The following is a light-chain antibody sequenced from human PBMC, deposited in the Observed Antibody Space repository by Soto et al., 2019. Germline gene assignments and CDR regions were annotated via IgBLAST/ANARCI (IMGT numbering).Light chain of an antibody. CDR2: DAS. Sequence: DIQMTQSPSTLSASVGDRVAITFRASQSISQWVAWYQQKPGRAPELLIYDASKLKSGVPSRFSGSGSGTEFSLTITSLQPDDSATYYCQQYNSYPWTFGQGTRLEIK. CDR1: QSISQW. V-gene: IGKV1-5*01. J-gene: IGKJ5*01. CDR3: QQYNSYPWT.